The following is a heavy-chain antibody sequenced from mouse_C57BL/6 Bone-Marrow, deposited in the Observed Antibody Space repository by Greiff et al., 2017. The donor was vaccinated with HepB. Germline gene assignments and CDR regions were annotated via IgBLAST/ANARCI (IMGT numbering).Heavy chain of an antibody. D-gene: IGHD2-4*01. Sequence: QVQLQQPGAELVRPGTSVKLSCKASGYTFTSYWMHWVKQRPGQGLEWIGVIDPSDSYTNYNQKFKGKATLTVDTSSSTAYMQLSSLTSEDSAVYYCAREADYGGAMDYWGQGTSVTVSS. J-gene: IGHJ4*01. CDR3: AREADYGGAMDY. CDR1: GYTFTSYW. CDR2: IDPSDSYT. V-gene: IGHV1-59*01.